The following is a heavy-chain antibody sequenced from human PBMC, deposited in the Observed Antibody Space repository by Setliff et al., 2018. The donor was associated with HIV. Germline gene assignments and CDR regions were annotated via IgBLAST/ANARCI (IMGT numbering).Heavy chain of an antibody. J-gene: IGHJ6*03. V-gene: IGHV4-34*01. D-gene: IGHD3-3*01. CDR3: ARGMNWSGYYTSYYYYYMDV. CDR2: INHSGST. Sequence: PSETLSLTCAVSGGSFSGYYWSWIRQPPGKGLEWIGEINHSGSTNYNPSLKSRVTISVDTSKNQFSLKLSSVTAADTAVYYCARGMNWSGYYTSYYYYYMDVWGKGTTVTVSS. CDR1: GGSFSGYY.